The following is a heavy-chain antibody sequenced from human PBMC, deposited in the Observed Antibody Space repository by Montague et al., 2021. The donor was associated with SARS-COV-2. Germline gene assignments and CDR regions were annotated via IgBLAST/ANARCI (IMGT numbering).Heavy chain of an antibody. J-gene: IGHJ4*02. V-gene: IGHV3-23*03. CDR3: VKDPHYDFWSGYYFDY. Sequence: SRRLSLSASGFTVSSNYMSWVRQAPGKGLEWVSVIYSGGSSTYYADSVKGRFTISRDNSKNTLYLQMNSLRAEDTAVYYCVKDPHYDFWSGYYFDYWGQGTLVTVSS. CDR1: GFTVSSNY. D-gene: IGHD3-3*01. CDR2: IYSGGSST.